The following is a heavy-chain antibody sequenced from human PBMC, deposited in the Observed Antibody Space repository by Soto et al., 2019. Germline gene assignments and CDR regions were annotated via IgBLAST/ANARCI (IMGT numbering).Heavy chain of an antibody. J-gene: IGHJ4*02. CDR1: GFTFSSYA. Sequence: QVQLVESGGGVVQPGRSLRLSCAASGFTFSSYAMHWVRQAPGKGLEWVAVISSDGSNKYYADSVKGRFTISRDNSKNTRYLQMNSLRAEDTAVYYCAGVREGRPRSSSWLLGYFDYWGQGTLVTVS. D-gene: IGHD6-13*01. CDR3: AGVREGRPRSSSWLLGYFDY. CDR2: ISSDGSNK. V-gene: IGHV3-30-3*01.